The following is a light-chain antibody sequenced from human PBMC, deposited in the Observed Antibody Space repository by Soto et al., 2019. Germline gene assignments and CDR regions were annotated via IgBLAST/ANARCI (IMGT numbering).Light chain of an antibody. V-gene: IGKV3-20*01. CDR1: QSVTSSY. J-gene: IGKJ4*01. Sequence: EIVLTQSPGTLSLSPEERATLSCRASQSVTSSYLAWYQQKPGQAPRLLIYGASSRATGIPDRFSGSGSGTDFTLIISRLEPEDFAVYYCQQYVRSPLTFGGGTKVEIK. CDR3: QQYVRSPLT. CDR2: GAS.